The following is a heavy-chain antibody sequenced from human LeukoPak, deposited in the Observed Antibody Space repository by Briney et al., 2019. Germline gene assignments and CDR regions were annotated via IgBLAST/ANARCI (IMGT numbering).Heavy chain of an antibody. CDR3: AKGAAFFDY. J-gene: IGHJ4*02. Sequence: GRSLRLSCVASGFTFSGYGMHWVRQAPGKGLEWVAVISYDGSNKYYADSVKGRFTISRDNSKNTLYLQMNSLRAEDTAVYYCAKGAAFFDYWGQGTLVTVSS. D-gene: IGHD6-13*01. CDR1: GFTFSGYG. V-gene: IGHV3-30*18. CDR2: ISYDGSNK.